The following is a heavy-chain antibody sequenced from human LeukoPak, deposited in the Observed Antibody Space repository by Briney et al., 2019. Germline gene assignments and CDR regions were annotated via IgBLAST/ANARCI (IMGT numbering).Heavy chain of an antibody. V-gene: IGHV1-2*02. CDR1: GYTFTGYY. D-gene: IGHD6-19*01. CDR2: INPNSGGT. J-gene: IGHJ3*02. CDR3: ARVMGSSGWYLDDAFDI. Sequence: ASVKVSCKASGYTFTGYYMHWVRQAPGQGLEWMGWINPNSGGTNYAQKFQGRVTMTRDTSISTAYMKMSRLRSDDTAVYYCARVMGSSGWYLDDAFDIWGQGTMVTVSS.